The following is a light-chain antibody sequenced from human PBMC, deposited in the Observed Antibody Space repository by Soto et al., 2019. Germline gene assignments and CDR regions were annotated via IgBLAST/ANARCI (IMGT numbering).Light chain of an antibody. CDR1: SGDIGSYNR. J-gene: IGLJ1*01. V-gene: IGLV2-14*01. CDR2: EVT. CDR3: SSYTNINTRACV. Sequence: SVLTQPASVSGSPGQSITISCTGTSGDIGSYNRVSWYQQHPGKAPKLIIYEVTDRPSGVSNRFSGSKSDNTASLTISGLQAEDEAEYYCSSYTNINTRACVFGTGTKVTVL.